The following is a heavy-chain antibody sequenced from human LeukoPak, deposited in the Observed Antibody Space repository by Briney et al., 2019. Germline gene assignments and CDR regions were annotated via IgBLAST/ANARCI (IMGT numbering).Heavy chain of an antibody. Sequence: GGSLRLSCAASGFTFSNYAMNWVRQAPGRGLEWVSGISSTSASTYYIDSVKGRFTISRDNSKNTLYLQMNSLGAEDTAVYYCAKSAVVRGTTGTFDYWGQGTLLTVSS. D-gene: IGHD3-10*01. V-gene: IGHV3-23*01. CDR1: GFTFSNYA. CDR2: ISSTSAST. CDR3: AKSAVVRGTTGTFDY. J-gene: IGHJ4*02.